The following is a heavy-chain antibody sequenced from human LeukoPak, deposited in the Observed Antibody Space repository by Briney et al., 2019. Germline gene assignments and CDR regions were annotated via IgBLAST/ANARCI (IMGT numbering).Heavy chain of an antibody. Sequence: PSETLSLTCTVSGGSISSSSYYWGWIRQPPGKGLEWIGEINHSGSTNYNPSLKSRVTISVDTSKNQFSLKLSSVTAADTAVYYCATKGDELLNYYYYYYMDVWGKGTTVTVSS. CDR3: ATKGDELLNYYYYYYMDV. CDR1: GGSISSSSYY. J-gene: IGHJ6*03. CDR2: INHSGST. D-gene: IGHD2-15*01. V-gene: IGHV4-39*07.